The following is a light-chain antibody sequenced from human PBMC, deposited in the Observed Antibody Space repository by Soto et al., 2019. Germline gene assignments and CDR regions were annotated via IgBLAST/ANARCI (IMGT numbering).Light chain of an antibody. Sequence: DIQMTQSPSTLSASVGDRVTITCRASQSLSRWLAWYQQKPGKAPKLLIYDASSLESGVPSRFSGSGSGTVFTLAISSRQPDDFATYYCLQDDTYWTFGQGTKVEIK. CDR2: DAS. CDR1: QSLSRW. J-gene: IGKJ1*01. V-gene: IGKV1-5*01. CDR3: LQDDTYWT.